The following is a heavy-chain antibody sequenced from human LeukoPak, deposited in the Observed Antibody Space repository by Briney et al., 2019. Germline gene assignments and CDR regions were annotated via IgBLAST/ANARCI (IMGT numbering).Heavy chain of an antibody. CDR1: GGSISSYY. CDR2: IYYSGST. Sequence: SETLSLTCTVSGGSISSYYWSWIRQPPGKGLEWVGYIYYSGSTNYNPSLKSRVTMSVDTSKNQFSLKLSSVTAADTAVYYCARGRDIVVVPAAMPVWFDPWGQGTLVTVSS. J-gene: IGHJ5*02. D-gene: IGHD2-2*01. CDR3: ARGRDIVVVPAAMPVWFDP. V-gene: IGHV4-59*01.